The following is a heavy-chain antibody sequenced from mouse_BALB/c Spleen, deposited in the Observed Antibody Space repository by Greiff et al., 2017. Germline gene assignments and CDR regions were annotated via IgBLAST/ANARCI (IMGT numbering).Heavy chain of an antibody. CDR2: ISSGGSYT. CDR1: GFTFSSYT. V-gene: IGHV5-6-4*01. D-gene: IGHD1-1*01. Sequence: EVKVVESGGGLVKPGGSLKLSCAASGFTFSSYTMSWVRQTPEKRLEWVATISSGGSYTYYPDSVKGRFTISRDNAKNTLYLQMSSLKSEDTAMYYCTRDQGITTVVDWYFDVWGAGTTVTVSS. J-gene: IGHJ1*01. CDR3: TRDQGITTVVDWYFDV.